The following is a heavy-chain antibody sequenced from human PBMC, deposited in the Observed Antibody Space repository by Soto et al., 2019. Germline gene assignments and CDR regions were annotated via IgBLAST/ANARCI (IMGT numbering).Heavy chain of an antibody. CDR1: GFTVSSNY. CDR3: ARSPNGGTLPGAYYSCYMDV. Sequence: EVQLVESGGGLVQPGGSLRLSCAASGFTVSSNYMSWVRQAPGKGLEWVSVIYSGGSTYYADSVKGRFTISRDNSKNTLHLSMTSLRAEDSCVYYCARSPNGGTLPGAYYSCYMDVLGKGTTVTVSS. J-gene: IGHJ6*03. V-gene: IGHV3-66*01. D-gene: IGHD3-16*01. CDR2: IYSGGST.